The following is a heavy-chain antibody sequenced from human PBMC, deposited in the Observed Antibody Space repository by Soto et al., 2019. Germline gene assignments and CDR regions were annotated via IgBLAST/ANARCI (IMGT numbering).Heavy chain of an antibody. CDR1: GGSVSSGSYY. J-gene: IGHJ4*02. CDR2: IYYSGST. Sequence: QVQLQESGPGLVKPSETLSLTCTVSGGSVSSGSYYWSWIRQPPGKGLEWIGYIYYSGSTNYNPSLKSRFSVSVDTSTNQFSLKLSSVNAAYTAVYYCARFPRFWSGYYTSQIVDYWGQGTLVTVSS. D-gene: IGHD3-3*01. CDR3: ARFPRFWSGYYTSQIVDY. V-gene: IGHV4-61*01.